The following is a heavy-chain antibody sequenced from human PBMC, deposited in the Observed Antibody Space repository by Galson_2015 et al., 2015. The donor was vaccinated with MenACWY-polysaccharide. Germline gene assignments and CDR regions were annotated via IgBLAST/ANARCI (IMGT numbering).Heavy chain of an antibody. CDR2: IKSDGSST. V-gene: IGHV3-74*01. CDR3: ARGYRAYD. CDR1: GFTFSTYW. Sequence: SLRLSCAASGFTFSTYWMHWVRQAPGKGLVWVSRIKSDGSSTNYADSVKGRFTISRDNAKNTLDLQMNSLRAEDTALYYCARGYRAYDWGQGTLVTVSA. J-gene: IGHJ4*02. D-gene: IGHD5-12*01.